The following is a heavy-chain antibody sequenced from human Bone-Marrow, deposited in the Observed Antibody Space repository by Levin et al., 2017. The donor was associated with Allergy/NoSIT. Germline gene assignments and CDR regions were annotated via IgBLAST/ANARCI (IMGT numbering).Heavy chain of an antibody. Sequence: QHGESLKISCTASGFTFNSHAMHWVRQAPDKGPEWVTFISYDGNIKHYADSVKGRFTISRDNSKNTLYLQMNSLRTEDTAVYYCARDISENYSVDYWGQGALVTVSS. V-gene: IGHV3-30-3*01. CDR1: GFTFNSHA. D-gene: IGHD1-26*01. J-gene: IGHJ4*02. CDR3: ARDISENYSVDY. CDR2: ISYDGNIK.